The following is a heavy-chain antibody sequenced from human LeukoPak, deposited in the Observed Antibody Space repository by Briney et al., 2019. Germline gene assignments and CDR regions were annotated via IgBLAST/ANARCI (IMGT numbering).Heavy chain of an antibody. CDR3: ARNRRSCSSTSCLHNYYYYYGMDV. D-gene: IGHD2-2*01. V-gene: IGHV3-30*04. CDR1: GFTFSSYP. CDR2: ISYDGSNK. Sequence: GGSLRLSCAASGFTFSSYPMHWVRQAPGKGLEWVAVISYDGSNKYYADSVKGRFTISRDNSKNTLSLQMNSLRGEDTAVYYCARNRRSCSSTSCLHNYYYYYGMDVWGQGTTVTVSS. J-gene: IGHJ6*02.